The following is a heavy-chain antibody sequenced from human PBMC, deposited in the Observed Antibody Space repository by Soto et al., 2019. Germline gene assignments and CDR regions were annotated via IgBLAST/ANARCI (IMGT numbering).Heavy chain of an antibody. Sequence: QAGGSLRLSCAASGFTFSSYAMNWVRQAPGKGLEWVSTISTSGGTTYYADSVKGRFTISRDNSKSTLHLQMNSLRAEDTAVYYCARPRGVNWNYGGYYYYYGMDVWGQGTTVTVSS. CDR2: ISTSGGTT. CDR1: GFTFSSYA. CDR3: ARPRGVNWNYGGYYYYYGMDV. V-gene: IGHV3-23*01. D-gene: IGHD1-7*01. J-gene: IGHJ6*02.